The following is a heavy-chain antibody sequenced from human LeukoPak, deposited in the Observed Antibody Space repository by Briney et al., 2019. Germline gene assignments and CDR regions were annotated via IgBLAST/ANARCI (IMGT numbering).Heavy chain of an antibody. D-gene: IGHD3-22*01. CDR2: ISAGGGST. Sequence: GGSLRLSCAASGFTFSSSAMSWVRQAPGKGLGWVSAISAGGGSTYYADSVKGRFTISRDNSKNTVYLLMNSLRAEDTAVYYCAKENWAYNWKYDSSASGIKYWGQGTLVTVSS. V-gene: IGHV3-23*01. J-gene: IGHJ4*02. CDR3: AKENWAYNWKYDSSASGIKY. CDR1: GFTFSSSA.